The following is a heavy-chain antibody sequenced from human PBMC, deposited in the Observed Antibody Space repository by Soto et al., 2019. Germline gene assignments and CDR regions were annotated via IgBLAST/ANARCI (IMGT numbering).Heavy chain of an antibody. V-gene: IGHV1-18*01. Sequence: ASVKVSCKASGYTFSSYGISWVRQAPGQGLEWMGWISAYNGNTNYAQKLQGRVTMTTDTSTSTAYTELSSLRSEDTAVYYCARSQGSSTSLEIYYYYYYGMDVWGQGTTVTVSS. CDR2: ISAYNGNT. CDR1: GYTFSSYG. D-gene: IGHD2-2*01. CDR3: ARSQGSSTSLEIYYYYYYGMDV. J-gene: IGHJ6*02.